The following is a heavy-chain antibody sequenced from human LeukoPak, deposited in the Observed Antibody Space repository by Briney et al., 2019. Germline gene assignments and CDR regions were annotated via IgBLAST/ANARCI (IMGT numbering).Heavy chain of an antibody. J-gene: IGHJ4*02. CDR3: ARDLSIDY. CDR1: GFSISTYE. CDR2: ITGDGKTK. V-gene: IGHV3-48*03. Sequence: GGSLRLSCAASGFSISTYEMNWVRQAPGKGLEWISYITGDGKTKYYAPSVKGRFTISRDNAKNSVYLQMSSLRAEDTAVYYCARDLSIDYWGQGTLVIVSS.